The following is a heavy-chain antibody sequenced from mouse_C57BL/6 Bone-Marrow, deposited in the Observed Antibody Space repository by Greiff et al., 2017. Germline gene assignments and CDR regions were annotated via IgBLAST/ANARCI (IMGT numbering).Heavy chain of an antibody. D-gene: IGHD1-1*01. V-gene: IGHV2-2*01. CDR1: GFSLTSYG. CDR3: ARKGYGSSCWYFDV. CDR2: IWSGGST. J-gene: IGHJ1*03. Sequence: QVQLKQSGPGLVQPSQSLSITCTVSGFSLTSYGVHWVRQSPGKGLEWLGVIWSGGSTDYNAAFISRLSISKDNSKSQVFFKMNSLQADNTAIYYCARKGYGSSCWYFDVWCTGTTVTVSS.